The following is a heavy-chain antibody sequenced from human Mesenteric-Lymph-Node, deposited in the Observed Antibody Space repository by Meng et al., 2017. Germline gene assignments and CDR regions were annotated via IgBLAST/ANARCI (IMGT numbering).Heavy chain of an antibody. CDR2: MSYNGAIE. V-gene: IGHV3-30*03. CDR1: GFTFRIYA. Sequence: GSLKISCAASGFTFRIYAMHWVRQAPGQGLEWVTVMSYNGAIEQYADSVRGRFTISRDNSKNTLYLQMSSLRPEDTAVYYCAALPYCSTANCYHGDFEHWGQGTLVTVSS. D-gene: IGHD2-2*01. J-gene: IGHJ4*02. CDR3: AALPYCSTANCYHGDFEH.